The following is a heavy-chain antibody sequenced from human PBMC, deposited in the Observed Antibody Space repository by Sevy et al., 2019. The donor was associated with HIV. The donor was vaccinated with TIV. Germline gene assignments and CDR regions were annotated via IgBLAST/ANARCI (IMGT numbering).Heavy chain of an antibody. D-gene: IGHD3-22*01. CDR1: GFTFSSYW. V-gene: IGHV3-7*01. CDR3: ARDMKAVGISYCFDY. Sequence: GGSLRLSCAASGFTFSSYWMSWVRQAPGKGLEWVANIKQDGSEKYYVDSVKGRFTISRDNAKNSLYLQMNSLRAEDTAVYYCARDMKAVGISYCFDYWGQGTLVTVSS. CDR2: IKQDGSEK. J-gene: IGHJ4*02.